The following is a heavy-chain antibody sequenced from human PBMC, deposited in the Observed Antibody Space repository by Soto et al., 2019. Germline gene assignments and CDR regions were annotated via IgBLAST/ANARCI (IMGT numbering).Heavy chain of an antibody. V-gene: IGHV2-5*01. CDR2: IYWNDDE. CDR3: AHERGCCGGIGT. J-gene: IGHJ5*02. D-gene: IGHD2-21*01. CDR1: GFSLGDCGVG. Sequence: QITLEESGPTLVKPTQTLTLTCSFSGFSLGDCGVGVGWVRQPPGKALEWLALIYWNDDERYSPSLKSSLTISKDTYKVLVVMTITNIDPLATATYHRAHERGCCGGIGTWGQGTMVTVSS.